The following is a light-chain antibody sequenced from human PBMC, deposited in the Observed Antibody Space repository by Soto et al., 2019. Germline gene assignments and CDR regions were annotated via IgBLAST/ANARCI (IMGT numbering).Light chain of an antibody. CDR1: SSDVGGHNY. CDR2: EVS. J-gene: IGLJ3*02. CDR3: SSYRSSSSWV. V-gene: IGLV2-14*01. Sequence: QSVLTQPASVSGSPGQSITISCTGTSSDVGGHNYVSWYQQHPGKAPKLMIYEVSDRPSGVSHRFSGSKSGNTASLTISGLQAEDEADYYCSSYRSSSSWVFGGGTKLTVL.